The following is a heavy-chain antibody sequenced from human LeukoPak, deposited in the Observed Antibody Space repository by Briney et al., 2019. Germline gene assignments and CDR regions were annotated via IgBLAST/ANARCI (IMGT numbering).Heavy chain of an antibody. CDR2: ISGSGGST. D-gene: IGHD3-3*01. CDR1: GFTFSSYA. V-gene: IGHV3-23*01. J-gene: IGHJ4*02. Sequence: GGSLRLSCAASGFTFSSYAMSWVRQAPGKGLEWVSAISGSGGSTYYADSVKGRFTISRDNSKNTLYLQMNSLRAEDTAVYYCAKQRGITIFGVAKGYFDYWGQGTLVTVSS. CDR3: AKQRGITIFGVAKGYFDY.